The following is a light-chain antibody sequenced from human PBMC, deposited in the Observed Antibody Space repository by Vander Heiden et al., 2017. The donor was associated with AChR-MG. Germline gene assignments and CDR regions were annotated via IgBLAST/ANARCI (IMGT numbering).Light chain of an antibody. Sequence: EIVMTPSPATLSVSPGERATLSCRASQSVSSKLAWYQQKPGQAPRLLIYGASTRATAIPARFSGSGSGTEFTLTISSLQSEDFAVYYCLEYNDWPSFGQGTKVEIK. CDR1: QSVSSK. V-gene: IGKV3-15*01. J-gene: IGKJ1*01. CDR2: GAS. CDR3: LEYNDWPS.